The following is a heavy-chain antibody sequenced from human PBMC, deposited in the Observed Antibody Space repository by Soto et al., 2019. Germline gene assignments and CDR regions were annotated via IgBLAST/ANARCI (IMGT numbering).Heavy chain of an antibody. CDR1: GFTFSSYA. Sequence: GGSLRLSCAASGFTFSSYAMSWVRQAPGKGLEWVSAISGSGGSAYYADSVKGRFTISRDNSKNTLYLQMNSLRAEDTAVYYCAKLCSGGSCYFDYWGQGTLVTVSS. CDR2: ISGSGGSA. V-gene: IGHV3-23*01. J-gene: IGHJ4*02. D-gene: IGHD2-15*01. CDR3: AKLCSGGSCYFDY.